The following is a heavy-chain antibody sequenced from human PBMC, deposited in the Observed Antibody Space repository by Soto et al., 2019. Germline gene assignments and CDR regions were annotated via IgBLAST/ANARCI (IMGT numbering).Heavy chain of an antibody. Sequence: QVHLVQSGAEVKKPGASVKVSCKGSGYGFTTYGITWVRQAPGQGLEWMAWISAHNGNTNYAQKLQGRVTVTRDTATSTAYMELRSLRSDDTAVYYCARGRYGDYCGQGALGTVSS. CDR1: GYGFTTYG. V-gene: IGHV1-18*01. J-gene: IGHJ4*02. D-gene: IGHD1-1*01. CDR3: ARGRYGDY. CDR2: ISAHNGNT.